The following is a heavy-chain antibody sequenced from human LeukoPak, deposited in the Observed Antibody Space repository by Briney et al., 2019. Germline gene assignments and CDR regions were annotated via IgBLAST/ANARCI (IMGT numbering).Heavy chain of an antibody. CDR3: ARGRVLSTTYDIFDI. Sequence: SETLSLTCTGPGGAISTYYWTWIREPPGEGLEGVWYIYYPGTTGYNTSLKSRVAISLDTSKNQFSLRLISVTAADTAVYFCARGRVLSTTYDIFDIWGQGTLVTVSS. D-gene: IGHD3-22*01. V-gene: IGHV4-59*01. J-gene: IGHJ3*02. CDR1: GGAISTYY. CDR2: IYYPGTT.